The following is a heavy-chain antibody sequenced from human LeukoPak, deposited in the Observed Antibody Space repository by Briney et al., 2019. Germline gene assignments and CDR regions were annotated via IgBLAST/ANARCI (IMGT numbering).Heavy chain of an antibody. D-gene: IGHD3-10*01. J-gene: IGHJ4*02. Sequence: ASVKVSCKASGYTFTSYYMHWVRQAPGQGLEWMGIINPSGCSTSYAQKFQGRVTMTRDMSTSTVYMELSSLRSEDTAVYYCARDGRGAAGYFDYWGQGTLVTVSS. CDR2: INPSGCST. V-gene: IGHV1-46*01. CDR1: GYTFTSYY. CDR3: ARDGRGAAGYFDY.